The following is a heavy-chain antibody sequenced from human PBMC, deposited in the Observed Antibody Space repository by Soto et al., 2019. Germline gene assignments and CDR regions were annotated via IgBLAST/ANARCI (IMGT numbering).Heavy chain of an antibody. CDR3: AREGGYVDY. V-gene: IGHV4-39*02. CDR1: GGPIRSSSHY. Sequence: SETLSLTCTVSGGPIRSSSHYWGWIRQSPGTGLEWIGSIDESGDSYYNPSLKGRVTIFVDTSKNQFSLKLISVTGADSAIYYCAREGGYVDYWGQGTLVTVSS. D-gene: IGHD1-1*01. CDR2: IDESGDS. J-gene: IGHJ4*02.